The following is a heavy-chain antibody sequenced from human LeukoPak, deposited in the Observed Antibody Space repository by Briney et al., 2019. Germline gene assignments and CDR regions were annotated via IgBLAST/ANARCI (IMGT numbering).Heavy chain of an antibody. Sequence: SETLSLTCAVYGGSFXXXXXXWIRQVPGXGLXXXXXXXXXXXXNYNPSLKSRVTMSIDTSKKQFSLKLSSVTAXDXAVYYCARDRGGLAAAGTRVGDYYFDNWGQGTLVTVSS. J-gene: IGHJ4*02. V-gene: IGHV4-34*01. CDR2: XXXXXXX. D-gene: IGHD6-13*01. CDR3: ARDRGGLAAAGTRVGDYYFDN. CDR1: GGSFXXXX.